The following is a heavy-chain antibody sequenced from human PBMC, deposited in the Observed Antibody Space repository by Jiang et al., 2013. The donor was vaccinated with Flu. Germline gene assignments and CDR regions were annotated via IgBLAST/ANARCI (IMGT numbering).Heavy chain of an antibody. CDR1: GFTFSGSA. Sequence: EVQLVESGGGLVQPGGSLKLSCAAPGFTFSGSAMHWVRQASGKGLEWVGRIRSKANSYATAYAASVKGRFTISRDDSKNTAYLQMNSLKTEDTAVYYCTRHAGIAVAGTLGLRLDWGQGTLVTVSS. D-gene: IGHD6-19*01. V-gene: IGHV3-73*02. CDR2: IRSKANSYAT. CDR3: TRHAGIAVAGTLGLRLD. J-gene: IGHJ4*02.